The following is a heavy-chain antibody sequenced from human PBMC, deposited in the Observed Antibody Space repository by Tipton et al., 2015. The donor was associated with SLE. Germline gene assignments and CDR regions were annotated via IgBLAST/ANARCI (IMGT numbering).Heavy chain of an antibody. CDR2: IYSGGST. CDR3: ARGGNSGAFDI. D-gene: IGHD4-23*01. J-gene: IGHJ3*02. CDR1: GFTFSSYA. Sequence: SLRLSCAASGFTFSSYAMSWVRQAPGKGLEWVSVIYSGGSTYYADSVKGRFTISRDNSKNTLYLQMNSLRAEDTAVYYCARGGNSGAFDIWGQGTMVTVSS. V-gene: IGHV3-23*03.